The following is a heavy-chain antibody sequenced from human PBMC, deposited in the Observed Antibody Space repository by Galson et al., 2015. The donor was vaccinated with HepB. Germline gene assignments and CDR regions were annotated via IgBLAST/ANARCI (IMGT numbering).Heavy chain of an antibody. CDR2: ISSNGGST. CDR1: GFTFSSYA. D-gene: IGHD3-10*01. J-gene: IGHJ5*02. Sequence: SLRLSCAASGFTFSSYAMHWVRQAPGEGLEYVSSISSNGGSTYYSDSVKGRFTISRDNSKNTLYLQMSSLRSKDTAVYYCVKGVTTVRGAFNNWFDPWGQGTLVTVSS. CDR3: VKGVTTVRGAFNNWFDP. V-gene: IGHV3-64D*06.